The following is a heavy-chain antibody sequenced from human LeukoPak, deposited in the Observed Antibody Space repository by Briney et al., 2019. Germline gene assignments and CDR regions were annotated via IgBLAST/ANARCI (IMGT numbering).Heavy chain of an antibody. CDR3: AKDKAGSKPYYIDH. J-gene: IGHJ4*02. CDR1: GFMFSSCA. D-gene: IGHD6-25*01. Sequence: PGGSLRLSCAASGFMFSSCAMAWVRQAPGKGLECVALVNPSGSHTYYADSVKGRFTISRDNSKNTLYLQVNSLRVEDTAVYYCAKDKAGSKPYYIDHWGQGTLVTVSS. CDR2: VNPSGSHT. V-gene: IGHV3-23*01.